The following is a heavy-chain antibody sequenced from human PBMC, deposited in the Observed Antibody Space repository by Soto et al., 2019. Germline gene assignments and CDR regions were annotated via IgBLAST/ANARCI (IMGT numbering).Heavy chain of an antibody. CDR3: ARDQGIYSGYDWSHYYGMDV. D-gene: IGHD5-12*01. CDR2: IYYSGST. J-gene: IGHJ6*02. V-gene: IGHV4-30-4*01. CDR1: GGSISSGDYY. Sequence: QVQLQESGPGLVKPSQTLSLTCTVSGGSISSGDYYWSWIRQPPGKGLEWIGYIYYSGSTYYNPSLKSRVTISVDTSKNQFSLMLSSVTAADTAVYYCARDQGIYSGYDWSHYYGMDVWGQGTTVTVSS.